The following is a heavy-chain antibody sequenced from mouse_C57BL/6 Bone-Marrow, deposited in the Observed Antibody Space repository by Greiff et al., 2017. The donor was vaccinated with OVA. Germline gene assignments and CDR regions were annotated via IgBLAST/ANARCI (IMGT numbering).Heavy chain of an antibody. CDR2: IRNKANNHAT. J-gene: IGHJ2*01. D-gene: IGHD2-12*01. CDR1: GFTFSDAW. V-gene: IGHV6-6*01. Sequence: EVKLMESGGGLVQPGGSMKLSCAASGFTFSDAWMDWVRQSPEKGLEWVAEIRNKANNHATYYAESVKGRFTISRDDSKSSVYLQINSLRAEDTGIYYCTIEELRRLDYWGQGTTLTVSS. CDR3: TIEELRRLDY.